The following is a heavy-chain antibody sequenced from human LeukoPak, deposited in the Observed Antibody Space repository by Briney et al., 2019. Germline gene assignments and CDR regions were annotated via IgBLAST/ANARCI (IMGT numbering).Heavy chain of an antibody. D-gene: IGHD3-22*01. V-gene: IGHV3-7*01. J-gene: IGHJ4*02. CDR1: GFAFSSYW. CDR3: ARGLRRRGGYYYTYYFDY. CDR2: IKQDGSEK. Sequence: PGGSLRLSCAASGFAFSSYWMSWVRQAPGKGLEWVANIKQDGSEKYYVDSVKGRFTISRDNAKNSLYLQMNSLRAEDTAVYYCARGLRRRGGYYYTYYFDYWGQGTLVTVSS.